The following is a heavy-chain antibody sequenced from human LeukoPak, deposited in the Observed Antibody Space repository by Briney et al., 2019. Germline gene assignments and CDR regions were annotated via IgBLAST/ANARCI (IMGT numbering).Heavy chain of an antibody. V-gene: IGHV1-69*05. J-gene: IGHJ6*02. Sequence: GASVKFSCKASGGTFSSYAISWVRQAPGQGLEWMGGIIPIFGTANYAQKFQGRVTITTDESTSTAYMELSSLRSEDTAVYYCAREGYYGMDVWGQGTTVTVSS. CDR1: GGTFSSYA. CDR3: AREGYYGMDV. CDR2: IIPIFGTA.